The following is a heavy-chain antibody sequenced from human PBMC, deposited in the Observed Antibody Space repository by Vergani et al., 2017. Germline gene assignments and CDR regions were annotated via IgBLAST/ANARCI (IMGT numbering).Heavy chain of an antibody. CDR2: IRYDGSNK. CDR1: GFTFSSYG. D-gene: IGHD5-24*01. V-gene: IGHV3-30*02. J-gene: IGHJ4*02. CDR3: ARVVVRDGYNYFHFDY. Sequence: QVQLVESGGGVVQPGGSLRLSCAASGFTFSSYGMHWVRQAPGKGLEWVAFIRYDGSNKYYADSVKGRFTISRDNSKNTLYLQMNSLRAEDTAVYYCARVVVRDGYNYFHFDYWGQGTLVTVSS.